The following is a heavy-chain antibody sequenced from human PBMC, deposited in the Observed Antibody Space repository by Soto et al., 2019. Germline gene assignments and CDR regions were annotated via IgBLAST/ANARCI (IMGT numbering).Heavy chain of an antibody. CDR2: MNPNSANT. CDR1: GYTFTSYD. J-gene: IGHJ4*02. V-gene: IGHV1-8*01. Sequence: QVQLVQSGAEVKKPGSSVKVSCKASGYTFTSYDINCVRQATGQGLEWMGWMNPNSANTGYAQKFKGRVTMTRNTYINTDYMELSSLRSEDTAVYYCARGRGIRGIRYFDYWGQGTLVTVSS. CDR3: ARGRGIRGIRYFDY. D-gene: IGHD6-13*01.